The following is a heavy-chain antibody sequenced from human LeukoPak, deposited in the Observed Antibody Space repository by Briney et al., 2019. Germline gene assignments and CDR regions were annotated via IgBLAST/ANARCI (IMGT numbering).Heavy chain of an antibody. CDR3: AKRVVVGATSPYSDFQH. CDR2: ISGIGDTT. D-gene: IGHD1-26*01. V-gene: IGHV3-23*01. Sequence: GGSLRLSWAASGFIFSSYAMGWVRQAPGKGLEWVSAISGIGDTTHYADSVKGRFTISRDNSKNTLFLQMDSLRGEDAAVYYCAKRVVVGATSPYSDFQHWGQGTLVTVSS. CDR1: GFIFSSYA. J-gene: IGHJ1*01.